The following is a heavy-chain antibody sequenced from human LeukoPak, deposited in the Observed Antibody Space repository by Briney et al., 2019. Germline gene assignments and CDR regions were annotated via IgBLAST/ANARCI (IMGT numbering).Heavy chain of an antibody. J-gene: IGHJ5*02. CDR2: IKQDGSEK. CDR1: GLTFSSYW. CDR3: ARRIAAAGRPLDL. Sequence: GGSLRLSCAASGLTFSSYWMTWVRQAPGKGLEWVANIKQDGSEKYYVDSVKGRFTISRDNAKNSLYLQMNSLRAEDTAVYYCARRIAAAGRPLDLWGQGTLVTVSS. V-gene: IGHV3-7*01. D-gene: IGHD6-13*01.